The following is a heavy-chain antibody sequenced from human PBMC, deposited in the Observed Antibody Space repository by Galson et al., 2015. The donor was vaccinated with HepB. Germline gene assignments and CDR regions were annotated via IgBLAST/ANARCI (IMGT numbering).Heavy chain of an antibody. D-gene: IGHD5-18*01. Sequence: SVKVSCKASGFTFTSSAVQWVRQARGQRLEWIGWIVVGSGNTNYAQKFQERVTITRDMSTSTAYMELSSLRSEDTAVYYCAAAGDTAMAIGGWLSVPLGRPYYYYGMDVWGQGTTVTVSS. V-gene: IGHV1-58*01. J-gene: IGHJ6*02. CDR2: IVVGSGNT. CDR3: AAAGDTAMAIGGWLSVPLGRPYYYYGMDV. CDR1: GFTFTSSA.